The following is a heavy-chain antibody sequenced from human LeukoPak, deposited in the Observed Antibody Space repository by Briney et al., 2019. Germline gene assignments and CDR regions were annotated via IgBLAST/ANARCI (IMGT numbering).Heavy chain of an antibody. J-gene: IGHJ4*02. CDR2: ISYDGSNK. D-gene: IGHD6-19*01. CDR3: ANDGESSGWYVPDY. V-gene: IGHV3-30-3*02. Sequence: GRSLRLSCAASGFTFSSYAMHWVRQAPGKGLEWVAVISYDGSNKYYADSVKGRFTISRDNSKNTLYLQMNSLRAEDTAVYYCANDGESSGWYVPDYWGQGTLVTVSS. CDR1: GFTFSSYA.